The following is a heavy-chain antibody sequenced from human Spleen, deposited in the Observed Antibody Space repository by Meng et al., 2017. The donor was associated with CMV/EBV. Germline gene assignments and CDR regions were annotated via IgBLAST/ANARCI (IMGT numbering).Heavy chain of an antibody. CDR1: GFTFSSYA. D-gene: IGHD6-19*01. Sequence: GESLKISCAASGFTFSSYAMSWVRQAPGKGLEWVSVIYSGGSSTYYADSVKGRFTISRDNSKNTLYLQMNSLRAEDTAVHYCAKDLGGSSGWYDAFDIWGQGTMVTVSS. CDR3: AKDLGGSSGWYDAFDI. V-gene: IGHV3-23*03. CDR2: IYSGGSST. J-gene: IGHJ3*02.